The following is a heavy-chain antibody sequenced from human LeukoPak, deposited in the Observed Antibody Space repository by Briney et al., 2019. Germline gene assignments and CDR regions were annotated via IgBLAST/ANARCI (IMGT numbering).Heavy chain of an antibody. CDR1: GYTFTSYG. CDR2: ISAYNGNT. Sequence: ASVKVSCKASGYTFTSYGISWVRQAPGQGLEWMGWISAYNGNTNYAQKLQGRVTMTKDTSTSTAYMELRSLRSDDTAVYYCARDGWDIVVVVAAIPFDYWGQGTLVTVSS. CDR3: ARDGWDIVVVVAAIPFDY. J-gene: IGHJ4*02. V-gene: IGHV1-18*01. D-gene: IGHD2-15*01.